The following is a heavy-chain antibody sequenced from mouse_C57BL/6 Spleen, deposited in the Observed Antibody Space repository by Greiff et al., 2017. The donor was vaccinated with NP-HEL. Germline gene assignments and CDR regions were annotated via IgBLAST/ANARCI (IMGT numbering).Heavy chain of an antibody. V-gene: IGHV1-26*01. Sequence: EVQLHQSGPELVKPGASVKISCKASGYTFTDYYMNWVKQSHGKSLEWIGDINPNNGGTSYIQKFKGKATLTVDKSSSTAYMELRSLTSEDSAVYYCARENYSNLYAMDYWGQGTSVTVSS. CDR3: ARENYSNLYAMDY. CDR2: INPNNGGT. J-gene: IGHJ4*01. CDR1: GYTFTDYY. D-gene: IGHD2-5*01.